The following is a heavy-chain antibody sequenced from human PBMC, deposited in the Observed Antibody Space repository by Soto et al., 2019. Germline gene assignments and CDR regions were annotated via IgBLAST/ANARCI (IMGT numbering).Heavy chain of an antibody. Sequence: PGGSLRLSCAASGFTFSSYAMSWVRQAPGKGLEWVSAISGSGGSTYYADSVKGRFTISRDNSKNTLYLQMSSLRAEDTAVYYCAKDNTVATWFDPWGQGTLVTVSS. CDR3: AKDNTVATWFDP. V-gene: IGHV3-23*01. J-gene: IGHJ5*02. CDR2: ISGSGGST. D-gene: IGHD5-12*01. CDR1: GFTFSSYA.